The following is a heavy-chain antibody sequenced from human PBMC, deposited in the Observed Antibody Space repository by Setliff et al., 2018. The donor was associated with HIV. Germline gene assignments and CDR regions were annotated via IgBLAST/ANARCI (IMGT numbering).Heavy chain of an antibody. CDR3: VSSWYWDFDF. CDR1: GGSISSGSYY. V-gene: IGHV4-39*02. J-gene: IGHJ4*02. D-gene: IGHD6-13*01. Sequence: SETLSLTCTVSGGSISSGSYYWSWIRQPPGKALEWIGSMSYSGSTIYNSSLKTRVTISVDTSKNHFSLKMNSLTAADTALYYCVSSWYWDFDFWGQGARVTVSS. CDR2: MSYSGST.